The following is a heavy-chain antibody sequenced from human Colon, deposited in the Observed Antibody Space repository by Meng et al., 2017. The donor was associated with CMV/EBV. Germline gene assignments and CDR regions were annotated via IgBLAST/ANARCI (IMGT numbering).Heavy chain of an antibody. J-gene: IGHJ5*02. CDR2: ITGSGRKV. CDR1: GFIFNNYV. V-gene: IGHV3-21*04. Sequence: GGSLRLSCTASGFIFNNYVMSWVRQAPGKGLEWLSSITGSGRKVFYGDSMDGRITISRDNANNSLFLHMNSLTAEDTAVYYCARLMDDRPGWFDPWGQGTLVTVSS. D-gene: IGHD2-8*01. CDR3: ARLMDDRPGWFDP.